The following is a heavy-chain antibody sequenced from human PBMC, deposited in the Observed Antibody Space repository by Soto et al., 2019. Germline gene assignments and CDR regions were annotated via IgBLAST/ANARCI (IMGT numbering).Heavy chain of an antibody. CDR2: INAGNGNT. CDR1: GYTFTSYA. J-gene: IGHJ4*02. CDR3: ARGLYNPFDY. Sequence: QVQLVQSGAEVKKPGASVKVSCKASGYTFTSYAIHWVRQAPGQRLEWMGWINAGNGNTKYSQKFQGRVTITRDTSESTAHMELSSLRSEDTAVYYCARGLYNPFDYWGQGTLVTVSS. V-gene: IGHV1-3*01. D-gene: IGHD1-20*01.